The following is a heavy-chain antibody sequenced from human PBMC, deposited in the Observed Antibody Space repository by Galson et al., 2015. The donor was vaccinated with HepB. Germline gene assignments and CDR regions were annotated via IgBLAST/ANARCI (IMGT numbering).Heavy chain of an antibody. CDR2: IYPSDSDT. D-gene: IGHD5-18*01. CDR1: GYSFTSYW. Sequence: QSGAEVKKPGESLKITCKGSGYSFTSYWIGWVRQMPGKGLEWMGIIYPSDSDTRYSPSFQGQVTISADKSISTAYLHWSGLKASDTAMYYCARSSVDTSMAFDYWGQGTLVTVSS. CDR3: ARSSVDTSMAFDY. J-gene: IGHJ4*02. V-gene: IGHV5-51*01.